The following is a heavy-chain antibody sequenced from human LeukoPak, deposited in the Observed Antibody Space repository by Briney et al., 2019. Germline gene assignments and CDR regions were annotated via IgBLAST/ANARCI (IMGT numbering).Heavy chain of an antibody. J-gene: IGHJ4*02. V-gene: IGHV3-7*01. CDR1: GIRFSDYW. CDR3: AKDRTHRDDIDY. D-gene: IGHD1-14*01. CDR2: IKQDGSEK. Sequence: GGSLRLTCAASGIRFSDYWMSWVRQAPGKGLEWVANIKQDGSEKYYVDSVKGRFTISRDNAKNSLYLQMNSLRAEDTAVYYCAKDRTHRDDIDYWGQGTRVTVSS.